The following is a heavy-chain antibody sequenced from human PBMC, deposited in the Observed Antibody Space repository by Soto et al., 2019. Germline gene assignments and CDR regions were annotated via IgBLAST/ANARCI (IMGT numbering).Heavy chain of an antibody. D-gene: IGHD5-12*01. J-gene: IGHJ6*02. V-gene: IGHV1-69*13. Sequence: SVKVSCKASGYTFTSYGISWVRQAPGQGLEWMGGIIPIFGTANYAQKFQGRVTITADESTSTAYMELSSLRSEDTAVYYCASSVAKYYYYGMDVWGQGTTVTVSS. CDR1: GYTFTSYG. CDR3: ASSVAKYYYYGMDV. CDR2: IIPIFGTA.